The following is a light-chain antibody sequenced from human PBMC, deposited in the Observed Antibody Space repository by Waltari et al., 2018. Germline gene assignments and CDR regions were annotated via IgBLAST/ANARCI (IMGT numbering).Light chain of an antibody. J-gene: IGLJ2*01. CDR2: AVS. CDR1: SSDVGRYNY. Sequence: QSALPQPASVSGSPGQSITISCTGTSSDVGRYNYVSWYQHHPGKAPKLIIYAVSSRPSGVSSRFSGSKSGNTASLTISGLQAEDEADYYCSSYAGTSTRVVFGGGTKLTVL. V-gene: IGLV2-14*01. CDR3: SSYAGTSTRVV.